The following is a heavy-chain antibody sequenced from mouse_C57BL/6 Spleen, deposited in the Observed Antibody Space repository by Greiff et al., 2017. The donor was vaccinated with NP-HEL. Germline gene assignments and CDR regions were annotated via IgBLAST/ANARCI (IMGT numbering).Heavy chain of an antibody. Sequence: VQLQQSGPELVKPGASVKISCKASGYAFSSSWMNWVKQRPGKGLEWIGRIYPGDGDTNYNGKFKGKATLTADKSSSTAYMQLSSLTSEESAVYFCASLGLYGSSYDLFDYWGQGTTLTVSS. D-gene: IGHD1-1*01. CDR3: ASLGLYGSSYDLFDY. J-gene: IGHJ2*01. V-gene: IGHV1-82*01. CDR2: IYPGDGDT. CDR1: GYAFSSSW.